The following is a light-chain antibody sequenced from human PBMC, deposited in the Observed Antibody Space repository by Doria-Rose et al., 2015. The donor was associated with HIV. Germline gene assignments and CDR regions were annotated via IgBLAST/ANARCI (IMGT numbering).Light chain of an antibody. J-gene: IGKJ1*01. CDR2: DGS. CDR3: HQYGTSWT. V-gene: IGKV3-20*01. CDR1: QSFSSTY. Sequence: EIVLTQSSGTLSLSPGERATLSCRASQSFSSTYLAWYQQRPGQAPSLLIYDGSTRVTGIPDRLSASRSGTDFTLTINRLEPEDFALYYCHQYGTSWTFGQGTKVEI.